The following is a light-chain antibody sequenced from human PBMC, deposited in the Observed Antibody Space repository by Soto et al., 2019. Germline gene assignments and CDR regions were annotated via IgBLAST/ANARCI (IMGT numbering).Light chain of an antibody. CDR1: NSDVGGYNY. V-gene: IGLV2-14*03. Sequence: QSALTQPASVSGSPGQSITISCTGTNSDVGGYNYVSWYQQHPGRAPQLMIYDVSHRPSGVSNRFSGSRSGNTASLTISGLQAEDEADYYCSSYATSTTVLFGGGNKLTVL. CDR3: SSYATSTTVL. J-gene: IGLJ2*01. CDR2: DVS.